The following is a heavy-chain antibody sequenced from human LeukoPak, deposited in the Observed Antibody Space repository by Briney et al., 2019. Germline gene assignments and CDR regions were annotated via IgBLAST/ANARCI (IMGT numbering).Heavy chain of an antibody. CDR1: GGSFNGYF. CDR3: ARGPDSGSYYAWFDP. V-gene: IGHV4-34*01. Sequence: SETLSITCAVYGGSFNGYFWSWIRQPPGKGLEWIGEINHSGSPNYNPSLKSRVTISVDTSKNQVSLKLNSVTAADTAVYYCARGPDSGSYYAWFDPWGQGTLVTVSS. D-gene: IGHD3-10*01. CDR2: INHSGSP. J-gene: IGHJ5*02.